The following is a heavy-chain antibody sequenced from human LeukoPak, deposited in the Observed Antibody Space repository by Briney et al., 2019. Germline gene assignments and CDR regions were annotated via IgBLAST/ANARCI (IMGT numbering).Heavy chain of an antibody. D-gene: IGHD1-1*01. Sequence: ASVKVSCKTSGYRFTDYYLHWVRQAPGQGPEWMGFINPYNGDKHSAQAFRGRVTLTWDTSISTAYMELSDLTPHDTALYYCARDRSNWAFHYWGQGTLVTVSS. V-gene: IGHV1-2*02. J-gene: IGHJ4*02. CDR2: INPYNGDK. CDR1: GYRFTDYY. CDR3: ARDRSNWAFHY.